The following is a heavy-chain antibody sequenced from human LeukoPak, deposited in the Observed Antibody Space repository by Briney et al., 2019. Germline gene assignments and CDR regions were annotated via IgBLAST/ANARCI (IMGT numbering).Heavy chain of an antibody. D-gene: IGHD3-22*01. CDR3: ARAMTYDSIGYYFDH. Sequence: GGSLRLSCAASRFTFSSYWMHWVRQAPGKGLVWVSRLNSDESSISYADSVKGRFTISRDNAKNTLYLQMNSPRADDTAVYYCARAMTYDSIGYYFDHWGQGTLVTVSS. V-gene: IGHV3-74*01. J-gene: IGHJ4*02. CDR2: LNSDESSI. CDR1: RFTFSSYW.